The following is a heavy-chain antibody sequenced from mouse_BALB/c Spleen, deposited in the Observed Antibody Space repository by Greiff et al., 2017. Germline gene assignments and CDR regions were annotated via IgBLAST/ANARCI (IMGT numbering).Heavy chain of an antibody. J-gene: IGHJ4*01. CDR3: ARGDYYGSSGAMDY. V-gene: IGHV1-14*01. Sequence: VQLKQSGPELVKPGASVKMSCKASGYTFTSYVMHWVKQKPGQGLEWIGYINPYNDGTKYNEKFKGKATLTSDKSSSTAYMELSSLTSEDSAVYYCARGDYYGSSGAMDYWGQGTSVTVSS. CDR2: INPYNDGT. CDR1: GYTFTSYV. D-gene: IGHD1-1*01.